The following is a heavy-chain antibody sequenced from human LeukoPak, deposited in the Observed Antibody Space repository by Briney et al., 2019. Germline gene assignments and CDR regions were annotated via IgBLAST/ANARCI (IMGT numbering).Heavy chain of an antibody. V-gene: IGHV4-59*01. J-gene: IGHJ6*02. CDR1: GGSISSYY. Sequence: SETLSLTCTVSGGSISSYYWSWIRQPLGKGLEWIGYIYYSGSTNYNPSLKSRVTISVDTSKNQFSLKLSSVTAADTAVYYCARGAHYYYGMDVWGQGTTVTVSS. CDR3: ARGAHYYYGMDV. CDR2: IYYSGST.